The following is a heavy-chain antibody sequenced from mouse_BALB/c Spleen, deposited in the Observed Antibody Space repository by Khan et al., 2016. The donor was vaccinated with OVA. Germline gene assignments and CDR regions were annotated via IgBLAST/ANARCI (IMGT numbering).Heavy chain of an antibody. D-gene: IGHD4-1*01. CDR2: IRDNANGYTS. CDR3: AREWEFYAMDY. CDR1: GFTFTDYY. J-gene: IGHJ4*01. V-gene: IGHV7-3*02. Sequence: EVELVESGGGLVQPGGSLRLSCATSGFTFTDYYMTWVRQPPGKALEWWGFIRDNANGYTSEYSASVRGRFTISRDNSQSILYLQMNSLRAEDSASYYCAREWEFYAMDYWGQGTSVTVSS.